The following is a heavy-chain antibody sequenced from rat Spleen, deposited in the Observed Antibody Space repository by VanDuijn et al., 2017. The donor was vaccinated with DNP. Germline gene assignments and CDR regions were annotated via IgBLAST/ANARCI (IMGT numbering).Heavy chain of an antibody. CDR1: GFTFSSFP. D-gene: IGHD1-3*01. V-gene: IGHV5-46*01. CDR2: ISTTGGKT. Sequence: EVQLVESGGGLVQPGGSMKLSCAASGFTFSSFPMAWVRQAPTKDLEWVAIISTTGGKTDYRDSVKGRFTISRDTAKSTLYLQMDSLRSEDTATYYCARDNYGTYGAMDAWGQGTSVTISS. CDR3: ARDNYGTYGAMDA. J-gene: IGHJ4*01.